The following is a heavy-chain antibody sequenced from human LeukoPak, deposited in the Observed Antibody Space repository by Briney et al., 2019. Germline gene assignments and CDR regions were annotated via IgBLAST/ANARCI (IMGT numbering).Heavy chain of an antibody. J-gene: IGHJ4*02. Sequence: PGGSLRLSCAASGFTFSSYSMNWVRQAPGKGLEWVSSISSSSSYIYYADSVRGRFTISRDNAKNSLYLQMNSLRAEDTAVYYCATGLSSVAGTVSDYWGQGTLVTVSS. CDR3: ATGLSSVAGTVSDY. CDR1: GFTFSSYS. D-gene: IGHD6-19*01. V-gene: IGHV3-21*01. CDR2: ISSSSSYI.